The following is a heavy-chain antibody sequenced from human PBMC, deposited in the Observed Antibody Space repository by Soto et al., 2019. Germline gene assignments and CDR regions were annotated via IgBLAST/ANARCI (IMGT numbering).Heavy chain of an antibody. V-gene: IGHV1-3*01. Sequence: QVQLVQSGAEVKKPGASVKVSCKASGYTFSTSAMHWVRQAPGQSLEWMGWINADNGNTEYSQRFQGRGTITRDTAATTTYTELSSLRFEDTAVYYCSRAGGLDVWGQGTTVTVSS. J-gene: IGHJ6*02. D-gene: IGHD6-19*01. CDR2: INADNGNT. CDR3: SRAGGLDV. CDR1: GYTFSTSA.